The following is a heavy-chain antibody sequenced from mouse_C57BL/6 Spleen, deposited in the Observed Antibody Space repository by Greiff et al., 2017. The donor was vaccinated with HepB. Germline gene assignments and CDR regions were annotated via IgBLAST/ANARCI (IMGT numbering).Heavy chain of an antibody. CDR2: ISSGGDYI. V-gene: IGHV5-9-1*02. J-gene: IGHJ3*01. D-gene: IGHD2-3*01. Sequence: EVNVVESGEGLVKPGGSLKLSCAASGFTFSSYAMSWVRQTPEKRLEWVAYISSGGDYIYYADTVKGRFTISRDNARNTLYLQMSSLKSEDTAMYYCTRNDGYSWFAYWGQGTLVTVSA. CDR3: TRNDGYSWFAY. CDR1: GFTFSSYA.